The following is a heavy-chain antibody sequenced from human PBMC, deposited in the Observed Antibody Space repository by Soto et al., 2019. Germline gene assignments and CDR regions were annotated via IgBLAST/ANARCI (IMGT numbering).Heavy chain of an antibody. V-gene: IGHV3-15*07. J-gene: IGHJ4*02. Sequence: EVQLVESGGGLVEPGGSLRLSCAASGFTFTDAWMIWVRQAPGKGLEWGGRLKSYTDAGTTDYAAPVKGRFTVSRDDSYNTLSLQMNRLKPEDTAVYYCAKITRGYSYANYWGQGTLVTVSS. D-gene: IGHD5-18*01. CDR1: GFTFTDAW. CDR2: LKSYTDAGTT. CDR3: AKITRGYSYANY.